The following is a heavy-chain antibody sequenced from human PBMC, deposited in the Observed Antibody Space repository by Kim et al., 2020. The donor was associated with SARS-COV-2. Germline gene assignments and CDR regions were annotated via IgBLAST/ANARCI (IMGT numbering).Heavy chain of an antibody. V-gene: IGHV4-61*01. CDR2: IYYSGST. CDR1: GGSVSSGSYY. J-gene: IGHJ6*02. D-gene: IGHD3-10*01. Sequence: SETLSLTCTVSGGSVSSGSYYWSWIRQPPGKGLEWIGYIYYSGSTNYNPSLKSRVTISVDTSKNQFSLKLSSVTAADTAVYYCARDQEWFGVLLGVYYYYGMDVWGQGTPVTVSS. CDR3: ARDQEWFGVLLGVYYYYGMDV.